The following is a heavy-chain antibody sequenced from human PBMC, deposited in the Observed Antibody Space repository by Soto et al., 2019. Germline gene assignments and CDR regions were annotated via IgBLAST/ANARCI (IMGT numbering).Heavy chain of an antibody. Sequence: GGSLRLSCVASGFTFSSYGMHWVRQAPGKGLEWVAVIWYDGSNKYYADSVKGRFTISRDNSKNTLYLQMNSLRAEDTAVYYCASSGWTDYYYYGMAVWGKGTTVTVSS. D-gene: IGHD6-19*01. CDR3: ASSGWTDYYYYGMAV. V-gene: IGHV3-33*01. J-gene: IGHJ6*04. CDR1: GFTFSSYG. CDR2: IWYDGSNK.